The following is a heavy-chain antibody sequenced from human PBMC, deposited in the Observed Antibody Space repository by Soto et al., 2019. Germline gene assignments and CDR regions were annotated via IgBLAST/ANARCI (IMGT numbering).Heavy chain of an antibody. CDR1: GYTFTSYA. CDR2: INAGNGNT. Sequence: ASVKVSCKASGYTFTSYAMHWVRQAPGQRLGWMGWINAGNGNTKYSQKFQGRVTITRDTSASTAYMELSSLRSEDTAVYYCARRSAVSYYYGMDVWGQGSKVTVSS. J-gene: IGHJ6*02. V-gene: IGHV1-3*01. CDR3: ARRSAVSYYYGMDV.